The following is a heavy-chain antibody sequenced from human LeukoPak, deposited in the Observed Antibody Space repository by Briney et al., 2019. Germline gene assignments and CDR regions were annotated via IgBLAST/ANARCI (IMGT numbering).Heavy chain of an antibody. CDR3: ARAHSGMGVGYFDY. CDR2: IYTSGST. J-gene: IGHJ4*02. D-gene: IGHD3-10*01. Sequence: SETLSLTCTVSGGSISSYYWSWIRQPPGKGLEWIGYIYTSGSTNYNPSLKSRVTISVDTSKNQFSLKLSSVTAADTAVYYCARAHSGMGVGYFDYWGQGTPVTVSS. CDR1: GGSISSYY. V-gene: IGHV4-4*09.